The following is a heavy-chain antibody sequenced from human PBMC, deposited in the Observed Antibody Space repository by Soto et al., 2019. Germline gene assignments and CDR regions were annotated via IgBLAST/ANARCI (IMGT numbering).Heavy chain of an antibody. CDR2: IYYSGST. CDR3: ARDRSIYCISTRCYHYYYYGMDV. CDR1: GGSISSYY. Sequence: SETLSLTCTVSGGSISSYYWSWIRQPPGKGLEWIGYIYYSGSTNYNPSLKSRVTISVDTSKNQFSLKLSSVTAADTAVYYCARDRSIYCISTRCYHYYYYGMDVWGQGTTVTVSS. V-gene: IGHV4-59*12. D-gene: IGHD2-2*01. J-gene: IGHJ6*02.